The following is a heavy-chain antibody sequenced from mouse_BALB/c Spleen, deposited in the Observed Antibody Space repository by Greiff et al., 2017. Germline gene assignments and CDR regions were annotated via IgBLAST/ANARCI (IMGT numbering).Heavy chain of an antibody. Sequence: VKLVESGPGLVAPSQSLSITCTVSGFSLTSYGVHWVRQPPGKGLEWLGVIWAGGSTNYNSALMSRLSISKDNSKSQVFLKMNSLQTDDTAMYYCDRDIGTGRYAMDYWGQGTSVTVSS. CDR1: GFSLTSYG. CDR2: IWAGGST. CDR3: DRDIGTGRYAMDY. V-gene: IGHV2-9*02. D-gene: IGHD4-1*01. J-gene: IGHJ4*01.